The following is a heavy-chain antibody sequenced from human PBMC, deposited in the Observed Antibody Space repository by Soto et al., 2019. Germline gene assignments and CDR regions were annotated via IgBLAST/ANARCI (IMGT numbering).Heavy chain of an antibody. V-gene: IGHV4-38-2*02. CDR3: ARVPMVIRDSDHFGVDV. J-gene: IGHJ6*02. D-gene: IGHD2-21*01. Sequence: SETLSLTCLVSGFPISSTYSWGWIRQPPGKGLEWIGSISHSGTTSYSPSLTSRVSISVDTSKNQVSLKLTSVTAADTAVYFCARVPMVIRDSDHFGVDVWGHGTTVTVSS. CDR1: GFPISSTYS. CDR2: ISHSGTT.